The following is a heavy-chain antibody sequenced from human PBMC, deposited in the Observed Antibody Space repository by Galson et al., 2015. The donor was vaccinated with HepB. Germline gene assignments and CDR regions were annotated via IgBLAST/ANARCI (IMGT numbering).Heavy chain of an antibody. J-gene: IGHJ6*03. V-gene: IGHV4-34*01. CDR1: GGSFSGYY. CDR2: INHSGST. Sequence: LSLTCAVYGGSFSGYYWSWMRQPPGKGREWIGEINHSGSTNYNPTRKSRVTISVDTSKNQFSLKLSSVTAADTAVYYCARASYCSSTSCQPPYYYYMDVWGKGASLAVSS. D-gene: IGHD2-2*01. CDR3: ARASYCSSTSCQPPYYYYMDV.